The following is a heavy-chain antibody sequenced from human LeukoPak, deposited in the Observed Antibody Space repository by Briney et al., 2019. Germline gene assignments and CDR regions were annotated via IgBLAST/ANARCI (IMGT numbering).Heavy chain of an antibody. CDR1: GFTFDDYA. CDR2: ISWNSGSI. V-gene: IGHV3-9*01. Sequence: GGFLRLSCAASGFTFDDYAMHWVRQAPGKGLEWVSGISWNSGSIGYADSVKGRFTISRDNAKNSLYLQMNSLRAEDTALYYCAKDHCSGGSCFDYWGQGTLVTVSS. D-gene: IGHD2-15*01. CDR3: AKDHCSGGSCFDY. J-gene: IGHJ4*02.